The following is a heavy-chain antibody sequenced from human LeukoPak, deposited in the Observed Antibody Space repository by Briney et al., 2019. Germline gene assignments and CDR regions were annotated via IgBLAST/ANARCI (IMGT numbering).Heavy chain of an antibody. CDR2: IYYSGST. V-gene: IGHV4-61*05. CDR1: GGSISSSSYY. D-gene: IGHD5-18*01. J-gene: IGHJ4*02. CDR3: ASGYSYGSYYFDY. Sequence: PSETLSLTCTVSGGSISSSSYYWGWIRQPPGKGLEWIGYIYYSGSTNYNPSLKSRVTISLDTSKNQFSLNLSSVTAADTAVYYCASGYSYGSYYFDYWGQGTLVTVSS.